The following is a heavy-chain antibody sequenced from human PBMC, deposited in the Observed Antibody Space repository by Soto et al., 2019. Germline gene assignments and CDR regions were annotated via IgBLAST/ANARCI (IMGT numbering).Heavy chain of an antibody. CDR2: ISYDGSNK. V-gene: IGHV3-30-3*01. Sequence: GGSLRLSCAASGFTFSSYAMHWVRQAPGKGLEWVAVISYDGSNKYYADSVKGRFTISRDNSKNTLYLQMNSLRAEDTAVYYCARDLMGRDGYHLGTFDDWGQGPLVTLAS. CDR3: ARDLMGRDGYHLGTFDD. D-gene: IGHD5-12*01. CDR1: GFTFSSYA. J-gene: IGHJ4*02.